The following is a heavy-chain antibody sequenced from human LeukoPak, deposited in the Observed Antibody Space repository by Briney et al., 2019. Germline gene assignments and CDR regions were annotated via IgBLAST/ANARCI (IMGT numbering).Heavy chain of an antibody. D-gene: IGHD3-22*01. Sequence: GESLKISCKGSGYTFTSYYMHWVRQAPGQGLEWMGIINPSGGSTSYAQKFQGRVTMARDMSTSTVYMELSSLRSEDTTVYYCARGGVYYDSSGYLNWFDPWGQGTLVTVSS. J-gene: IGHJ5*02. V-gene: IGHV1-46*01. CDR1: GYTFTSYY. CDR3: ARGGVYYDSSGYLNWFDP. CDR2: INPSGGST.